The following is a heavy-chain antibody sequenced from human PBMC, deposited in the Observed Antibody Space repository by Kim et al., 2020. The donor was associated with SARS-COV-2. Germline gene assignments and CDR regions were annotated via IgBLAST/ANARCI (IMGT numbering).Heavy chain of an antibody. CDR1: GFTFSSYG. Sequence: GGSLRLSCAASGFTFSSYGMHWVRQAPGKGLEWVAVIWYDGSNKYYADSVKGRFTISRDNSKNTLYLQMNSLRAEATAVYYCARGEERYGSSTSCYYFDYWGQGTRVTV. CDR3: ARGEERYGSSTSCYYFDY. D-gene: IGHD2-2*01. J-gene: IGHJ4*02. CDR2: IWYDGSNK. V-gene: IGHV3-33*01.